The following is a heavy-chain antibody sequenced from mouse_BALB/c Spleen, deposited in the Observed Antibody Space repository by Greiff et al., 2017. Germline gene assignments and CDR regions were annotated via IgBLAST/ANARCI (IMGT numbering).Heavy chain of an antibody. J-gene: IGHJ4*01. Sequence: VQLKQSGAELAKPGASVKMSCKASGYTFTSYWMHWVKQRPGQGLEWIGYINPSTGYTEYNQKFKDKATLTADKSSSTAYMQLSSLTSEDSAVYYCARYGYEGMDYWGQGTSVTVSS. D-gene: IGHD2-2*01. CDR1: GYTFTSYW. CDR2: INPSTGYT. V-gene: IGHV1-7*01. CDR3: ARYGYEGMDY.